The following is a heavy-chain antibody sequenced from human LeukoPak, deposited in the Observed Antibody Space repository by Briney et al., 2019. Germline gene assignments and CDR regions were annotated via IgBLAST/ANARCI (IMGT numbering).Heavy chain of an antibody. CDR3: ARDSIQLWFGGYFDY. J-gene: IGHJ4*02. V-gene: IGHV3-23*01. CDR1: GFTFSSYA. CDR2: ISGSGGST. D-gene: IGHD5-18*01. Sequence: PGGSLRLSCAASGFTFSSYAMSWVRQAPGKGLEWVSAISGSGGSTYYADSVKGRFTISRDNSKNTLYLQMNSLRAEDTAVYYCARDSIQLWFGGYFDYWGQGTLVTVSS.